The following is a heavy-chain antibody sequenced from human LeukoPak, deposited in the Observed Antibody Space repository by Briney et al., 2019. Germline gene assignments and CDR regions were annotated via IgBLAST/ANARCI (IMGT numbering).Heavy chain of an antibody. V-gene: IGHV1-8*01. D-gene: IGHD3-10*01. J-gene: IGHJ6*02. CDR2: MNPNSGNT. CDR1: GYTFTSYD. CDR3: ARGTSYGSGSYLPYYYYGMDV. Sequence: ASVKVSCKASGYTFTSYDINWVRQATGQGLEWMGWMNPNSGNTGYAQKFQGRVTMTRNTSISTAHMELSSLRSEDTAVYYCARGTSYGSGSYLPYYYYGMDVWGQGTTVTVSS.